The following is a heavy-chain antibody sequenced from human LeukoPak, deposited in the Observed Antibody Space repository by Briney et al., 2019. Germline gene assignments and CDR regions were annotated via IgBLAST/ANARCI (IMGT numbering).Heavy chain of an antibody. CDR1: GYTFTGDY. Sequence: ASVKVSCKASGYTFTGDYMHWVRQAPGQGLEWMGWINPNSGGPIYAQKFQGRVTMTWDTSISTTYMELRGLRSDDTAVYYCARGGNSVFGVVDYWGQGTLVTVSS. J-gene: IGHJ4*02. CDR3: ARGGNSVFGVVDY. D-gene: IGHD3-3*01. CDR2: INPNSGGP. V-gene: IGHV1-2*02.